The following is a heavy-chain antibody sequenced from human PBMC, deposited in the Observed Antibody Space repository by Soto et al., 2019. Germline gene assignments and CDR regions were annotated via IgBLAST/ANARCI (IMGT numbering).Heavy chain of an antibody. V-gene: IGHV4-59*08. Sequence: SETLSLTCTVSGGSISSYYWSWIRQPPGKGLERIGYIYHSGSTNYNPSLKSRVTISVDTSKNQFSLKLSSVTAADTAVYYCARRASVSGWYYFDYWGQGTLVTVSS. CDR3: ARRASVSGWYYFDY. CDR1: GGSISSYY. D-gene: IGHD6-19*01. CDR2: IYHSGST. J-gene: IGHJ4*02.